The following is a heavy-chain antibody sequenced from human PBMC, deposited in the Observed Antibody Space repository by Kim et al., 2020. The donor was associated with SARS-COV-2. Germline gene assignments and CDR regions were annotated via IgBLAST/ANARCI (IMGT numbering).Heavy chain of an antibody. J-gene: IGHJ4*02. D-gene: IGHD5-12*01. CDR1: GFTFSSYA. V-gene: IGHV3-30-3*01. Sequence: GGSLRLSCAASGFTFSSYAMHWVRQAPGKGLEWVAVISYDGSNKYYADSVKGRFTISRDNSKNTLYLQMNSLRAEDAAVYYCARAGVVATRFEYLGQGTL. CDR2: ISYDGSNK. CDR3: ARAGVVATRFEY.